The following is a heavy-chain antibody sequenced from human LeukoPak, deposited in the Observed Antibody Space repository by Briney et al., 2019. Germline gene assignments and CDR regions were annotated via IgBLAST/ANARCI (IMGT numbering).Heavy chain of an antibody. Sequence: PGGSLRLSCAASGFTFSDSYMRWIRQAPGKGLEWVSYISSSTGSTIYYADSVKGRFTISRDNAKNSLYLQMNSLRVEDTAVYYCAGWWELLSSAHRVHFDYWGQGTLVTVSS. V-gene: IGHV3-11*04. CDR1: GFTFSDSY. D-gene: IGHD1-26*01. CDR2: ISSSTGSTI. CDR3: AGWWELLSSAHRVHFDY. J-gene: IGHJ4*02.